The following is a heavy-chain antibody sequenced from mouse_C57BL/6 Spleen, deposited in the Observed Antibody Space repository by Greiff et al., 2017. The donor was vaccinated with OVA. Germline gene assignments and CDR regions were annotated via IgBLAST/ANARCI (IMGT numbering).Heavy chain of an antibody. V-gene: IGHV1-82*01. CDR2: IYPGDGDT. CDR3: ARDSNYRDFDD. Sequence: QVQLQESGPELVKPGASVKISCKASGYAFSSSCMNWVKQSPGKSLEWIGRIYPGDGDTNYNGKFKGKATLTADKSSSTAYMQLSSLTSEDSAVYCGARDSNYRDFDDWGTGTTVTVSS. D-gene: IGHD3-3*01. J-gene: IGHJ1*03. CDR1: GYAFSSSC.